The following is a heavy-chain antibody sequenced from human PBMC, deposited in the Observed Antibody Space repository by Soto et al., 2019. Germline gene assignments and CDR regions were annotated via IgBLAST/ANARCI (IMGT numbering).Heavy chain of an antibody. CDR3: ANNWNRVPYYYYGMDV. CDR2: IIPIFGTA. CDR1: GGTFSSYA. Sequence: GASVKVSCKASGGTFSSYAISWVRQAPGQGLEWMGGIIPIFGTANYARKFQGRVTITADESTSTAYMELSSLRSEDTAVYYCANNWNRVPYYYYGMDVWGQGTTVTVSS. D-gene: IGHD1-1*01. V-gene: IGHV1-69*13. J-gene: IGHJ6*02.